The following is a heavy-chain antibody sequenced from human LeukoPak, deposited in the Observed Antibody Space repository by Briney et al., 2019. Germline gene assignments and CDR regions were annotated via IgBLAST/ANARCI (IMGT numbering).Heavy chain of an antibody. J-gene: IGHJ5*02. Sequence: PSETLSLTCTVSAYSISDGWVWGMIRQPPGKGLEWIGSIYRSGTTYYNPSLKSRVAMSVDASNNQFSLKLTSVTAADTAMYYCSRLSHVAGAPKVSWFDPWGQGTLVTASS. V-gene: IGHV4-38-2*02. CDR1: AYSISDGWV. D-gene: IGHD1-26*01. CDR3: SRLSHVAGAPKVSWFDP. CDR2: IYRSGTT.